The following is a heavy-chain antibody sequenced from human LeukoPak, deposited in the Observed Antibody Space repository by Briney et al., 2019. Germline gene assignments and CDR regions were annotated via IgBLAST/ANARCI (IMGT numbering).Heavy chain of an antibody. V-gene: IGHV4-59*01. CDR1: GGSISSYY. J-gene: IGHJ5*02. CDR2: IYYSGST. D-gene: IGHD6-13*01. Sequence: SETLSLICTVSGGSISSYYWSWIRQPPGKGLEWIGYIYYSGSTNYNPSLKSRVTISVDTSKNQFSLKLSSVTAADTAVYYCARGISSSPNWFDPWGQGTLVTVSS. CDR3: ARGISSSPNWFDP.